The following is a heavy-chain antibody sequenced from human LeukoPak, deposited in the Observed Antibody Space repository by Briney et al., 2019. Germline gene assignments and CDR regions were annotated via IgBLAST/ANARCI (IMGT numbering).Heavy chain of an antibody. Sequence: SETLCLTCTVSGGSISSYYWSWIRQPPGKGLEWIGYIYYSGSTNYNPSLKSRVTISVDTSKNQFSLKLSSVTAADTAVYYCARESEMATIKGPHYYFDYWGQGTLVTVPS. D-gene: IGHD5-24*01. CDR3: ARESEMATIKGPHYYFDY. CDR2: IYYSGST. J-gene: IGHJ4*02. V-gene: IGHV4-59*13. CDR1: GGSISSYY.